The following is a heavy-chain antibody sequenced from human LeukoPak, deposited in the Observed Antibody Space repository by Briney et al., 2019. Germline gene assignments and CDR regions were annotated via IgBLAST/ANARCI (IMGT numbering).Heavy chain of an antibody. CDR1: GGSISDYY. J-gene: IGHJ4*02. CDR3: AREYSSFDY. D-gene: IGHD2-21*01. Sequence: SETLSLTCTVSGGSISDYYWHWIRQPPRKGLEWIGFISYSGSTNYNPSLKSRVTISIDPSKNQFSLKLSSVTAADTAVYYCAREYSSFDYWGQGTLVTGSS. V-gene: IGHV4-59*01. CDR2: ISYSGST.